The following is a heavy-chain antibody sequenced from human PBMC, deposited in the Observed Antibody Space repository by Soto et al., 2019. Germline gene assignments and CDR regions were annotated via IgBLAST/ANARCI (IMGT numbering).Heavy chain of an antibody. Sequence: QVQLVQSGTEVKKPGSSVTVSCKASGGPYSKYSISWVRQAPGQGLEWMGRIIPIFDIPNYAQKFQGRVTITADKSTSTVYMDLSSLRSEDTAVYYCARSPLGDDYDSDGLDHWGQGTLVTVSS. J-gene: IGHJ4*02. D-gene: IGHD3-22*01. CDR1: GGPYSKYS. CDR3: ARSPLGDDYDSDGLDH. CDR2: IIPIFDIP. V-gene: IGHV1-69*02.